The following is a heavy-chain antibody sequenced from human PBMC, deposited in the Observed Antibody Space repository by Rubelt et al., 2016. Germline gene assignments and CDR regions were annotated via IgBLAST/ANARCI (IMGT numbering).Heavy chain of an antibody. CDR2: IWYDGSNK. CDR3: ARDRAGSSSWYPVFGAFDI. Sequence: QVQLVESGGGVVQPGRSLRLSCAAFGFTFSSYGMHWVRQAPGKGLEWVAVIWYDGSNKYYADSVKGRFTISRDNSKNTLYLQMNSLRAEDTAVYYCARDRAGSSSWYPVFGAFDIWGQGTMVTVSS. D-gene: IGHD6-13*01. CDR1: GFTFSSYG. V-gene: IGHV3-33*01. J-gene: IGHJ3*02.